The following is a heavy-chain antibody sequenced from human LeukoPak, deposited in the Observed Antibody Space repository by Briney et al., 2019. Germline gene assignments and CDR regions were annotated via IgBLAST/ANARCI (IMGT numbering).Heavy chain of an antibody. D-gene: IGHD4-17*01. CDR2: IKEDESEK. J-gene: IGHJ4*02. Sequence: SGGSLRLSCAASGFTFSNYWMSWVRQAPGNGPEWVANIKEDESEKNYVDSVKGRFTISRDSAKNSLYLQMNSLRAEDTAVYYCARDVDYGDYNPFDYWGQGTLVTVSS. CDR1: GFTFSNYW. CDR3: ARDVDYGDYNPFDY. V-gene: IGHV3-7*03.